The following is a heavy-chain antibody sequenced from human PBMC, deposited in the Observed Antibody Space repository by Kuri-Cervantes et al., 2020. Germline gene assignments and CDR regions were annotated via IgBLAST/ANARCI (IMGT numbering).Heavy chain of an antibody. V-gene: IGHV3-21*01. J-gene: IGHJ3*02. Sequence: GESLKISCAASGFTFSSYSMNWVRQAPGKGLEWVSSISSSSYIYYADSVKGRFTISRDNAKNSLYLQMNSLRAEDTAVYYCARDSETSGYDAYDIWAKGQWSPSPQ. D-gene: IGHD6-25*01. CDR1: GFTFSSYS. CDR3: ARDSETSGYDAYDI. CDR2: ISSSSYI.